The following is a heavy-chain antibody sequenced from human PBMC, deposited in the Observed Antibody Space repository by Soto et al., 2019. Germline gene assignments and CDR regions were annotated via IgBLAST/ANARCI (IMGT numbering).Heavy chain of an antibody. V-gene: IGHV3-33*01. J-gene: IGHJ6*02. Sequence: GGSLRLSCAASGCTFISYGMHWVRQAPGKGLEWVAVIWYDGSNKYYADSVKGRFTISRDNSKNTLYLQMNSLRAEDTAVYYCARGGDSYGMDVWGQGTTVTVSS. CDR2: IWYDGSNK. CDR1: GCTFISYG. CDR3: ARGGDSYGMDV. D-gene: IGHD3-16*01.